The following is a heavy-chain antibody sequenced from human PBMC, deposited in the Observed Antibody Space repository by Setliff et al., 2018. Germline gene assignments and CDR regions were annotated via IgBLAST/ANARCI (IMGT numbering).Heavy chain of an antibody. CDR2: IYHSGST. Sequence: SETPSLTCTVSGYSISSGYYWGWIRQPPGKGLEWIGSIYHSGSTYYNPSLKSRVTISVDTSKSQFSLKLSSVTAADTAVYYCARDQWLVDYYYYGMDVWGQGTTVTVSS. J-gene: IGHJ6*02. CDR1: GYSISSGYY. CDR3: ARDQWLVDYYYYGMDV. V-gene: IGHV4-38-2*02. D-gene: IGHD6-19*01.